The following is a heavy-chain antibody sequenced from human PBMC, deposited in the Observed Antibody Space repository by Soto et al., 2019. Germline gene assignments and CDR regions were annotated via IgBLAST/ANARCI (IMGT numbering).Heavy chain of an antibody. CDR3: ARDPTAFEYSSSSHNWFDP. CDR1: GFTFSSYS. J-gene: IGHJ5*02. D-gene: IGHD6-6*01. Sequence: EVQLVESGGGLVKPGGSLRLSCAASGFTFSSYSMNWVRQAPGKGLEWVSSISSSSYIYYADSVKGRFTISRDNAKNSLYLQMNSLRAEDTAVYYCARDPTAFEYSSSSHNWFDPWGQGTLVTVSS. V-gene: IGHV3-21*01. CDR2: ISSSSYI.